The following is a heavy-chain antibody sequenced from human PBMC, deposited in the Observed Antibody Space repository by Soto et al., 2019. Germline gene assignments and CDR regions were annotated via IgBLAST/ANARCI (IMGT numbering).Heavy chain of an antibody. V-gene: IGHV3-23*01. D-gene: IGHD5-12*01. Sequence: VQLLESGGSLVQPGGSLTLSCAASGFPFSSYAMSWVRQTPEKGLEWVAGISGGGNDRYYADFVQGRFISSRNNYRNILYLQMNRLRADDTAMYFCARSLFMVAPDNEPFDYWGQGTLVTVSS. CDR2: ISGGGNDR. CDR1: GFPFSSYA. CDR3: ARSLFMVAPDNEPFDY. J-gene: IGHJ4*02.